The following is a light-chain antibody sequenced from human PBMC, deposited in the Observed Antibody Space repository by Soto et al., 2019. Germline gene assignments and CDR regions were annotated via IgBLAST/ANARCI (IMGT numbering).Light chain of an antibody. CDR3: QQPYNWPVT. J-gene: IGKJ4*01. CDR1: QTIYTY. V-gene: IGKV3-11*01. CDR2: DAS. Sequence: DIVLTQSPATLSLSPGERATLACRASQTIYTYLDWYQQKPGQAPRLLIHDASFRATGIAARFSGSGAGTDFTLTISSLEPDAFALYYCQQPYNWPVTFGGGTKVEIK.